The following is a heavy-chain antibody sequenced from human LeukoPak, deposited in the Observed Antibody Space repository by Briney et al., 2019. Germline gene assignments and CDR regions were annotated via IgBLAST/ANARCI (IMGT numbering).Heavy chain of an antibody. D-gene: IGHD2-2*02. CDR2: ISSSSSYI. CDR3: ARDYGYCSSTSCYRNYYYGMDV. J-gene: IGHJ6*02. CDR1: GFTFSNYW. Sequence: GSLRLSCVASGFTFSNYWMHWVRQAPGKGLEWVSSISSSSSYIYYADSVKGRFTISRDNAKNSLYLQMNSLRAEDTAVYYCARDYGYCSSTSCYRNYYYGMDVWGQGTTVTVSS. V-gene: IGHV3-21*01.